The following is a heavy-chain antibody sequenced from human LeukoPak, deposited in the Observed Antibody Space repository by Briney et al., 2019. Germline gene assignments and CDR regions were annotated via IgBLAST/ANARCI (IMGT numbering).Heavy chain of an antibody. D-gene: IGHD4-17*01. Sequence: GGSLRLSCTASGFTFSSYTMTWVRQAPGKGLKWVSTITTGDGNTYYADSVKGRFTVSRDDSKNTLYLQMNSLRAEDTAVYYCATSMTTVTTYFDYWGQGTLVTVSS. CDR3: ATSMTTVTTYFDY. J-gene: IGHJ4*02. V-gene: IGHV3-23*01. CDR2: ITTGDGNT. CDR1: GFTFSSYT.